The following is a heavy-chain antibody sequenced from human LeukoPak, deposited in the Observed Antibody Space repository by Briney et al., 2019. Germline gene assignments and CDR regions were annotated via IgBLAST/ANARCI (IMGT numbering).Heavy chain of an antibody. V-gene: IGHV5-51*01. Sequence: GXXXKISCKGSGYSFTSYWIGWVRQMPGKGLEWMGIIYPGDSDTRYSPSFQGQVTISADKSISTAYLQWSSLKASDTAMYYCARHEDTAMVKDWGQGTLVTVSS. CDR3: ARHEDTAMVKD. D-gene: IGHD5-18*01. J-gene: IGHJ4*02. CDR2: IYPGDSDT. CDR1: GYSFTSYW.